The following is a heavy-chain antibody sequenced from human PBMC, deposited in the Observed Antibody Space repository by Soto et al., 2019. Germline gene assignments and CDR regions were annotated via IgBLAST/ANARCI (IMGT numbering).Heavy chain of an antibody. CDR3: AKRRAKVPTSDNWFDP. CDR1: GFTFSSYA. CDR2: ISGSGST. J-gene: IGHJ5*02. D-gene: IGHD3-10*01. V-gene: IGHV3-23*01. Sequence: GGSLRLSCAASGFTFSSYAMSWVRQAPGKGLEWVSTISGSGSTYYADSVKGRFTISRDNSKNTLSLQMNSLRAEDTAVYYCAKRRAKVPTSDNWFDPWGQGTLVTVSS.